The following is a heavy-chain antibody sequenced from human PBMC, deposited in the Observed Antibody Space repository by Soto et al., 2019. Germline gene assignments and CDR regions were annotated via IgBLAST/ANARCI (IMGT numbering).Heavy chain of an antibody. CDR2: IIPIFGTA. J-gene: IGHJ4*02. CDR1: GGTFSSYA. Sequence: SVKVSCKASGGTFSSYAISWVRQAPVQGLEWMGGIIPIFGTANYAQKFQGRVTITADESTSTAYMELSSLRSEDTAVYYCASIPDYYDSSGYYFDYWRQGTLVTVSS. CDR3: ASIPDYYDSSGYYFDY. V-gene: IGHV1-69*13. D-gene: IGHD3-22*01.